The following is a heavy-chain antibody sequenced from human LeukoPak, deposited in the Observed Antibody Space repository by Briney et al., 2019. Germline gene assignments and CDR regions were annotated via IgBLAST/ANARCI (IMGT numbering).Heavy chain of an antibody. V-gene: IGHV4-39*01. Sequence: SDTLSLTCTVSGGSISSSSYYWGWIRQPPGKGLERIGSIYYSGSTYYNPSLKSRVTISVVTSKNQCSLKLSSVTAADTAVYYYARHDYGGNSVSDYFDYWGQGTLVTVSS. D-gene: IGHD4-23*01. CDR2: IYYSGST. CDR3: ARHDYGGNSVSDYFDY. J-gene: IGHJ4*02. CDR1: GGSISSSSYY.